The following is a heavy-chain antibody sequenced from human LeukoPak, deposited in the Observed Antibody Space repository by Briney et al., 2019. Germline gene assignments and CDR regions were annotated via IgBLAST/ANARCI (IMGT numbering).Heavy chain of an antibody. D-gene: IGHD3-22*01. CDR1: GFTFTTYV. J-gene: IGHJ4*02. V-gene: IGHV3-23*01. CDR2: FCGCGGTT. CDR3: AKWGARGYNYFDS. Sequence: GGSLRLSCAASGFTFTTYVMRCVRQARVQGLEFFSSFCGCGGTTFYADCVRVRSIISRDHAKNTLYLQLYPPRAEDMAVYHCAKWGARGYNYFDSWRQGIRVNVSS.